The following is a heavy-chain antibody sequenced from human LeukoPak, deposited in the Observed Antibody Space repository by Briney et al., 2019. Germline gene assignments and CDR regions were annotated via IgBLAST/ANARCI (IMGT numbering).Heavy chain of an antibody. CDR2: ITGTGGST. Sequence: GGSLRLSCAASEFTFSNYAMSWARQAPGKGLEWVSAITGTGGSTDYADSVKGRFTISRDNSKNTLYLEMNSLRAEDTAVYYCAKSSSNYFYYMDVWGKGTTVTVSS. CDR3: AKSSSNYFYYMDV. V-gene: IGHV3-23*01. D-gene: IGHD6-6*01. J-gene: IGHJ6*03. CDR1: EFTFSNYA.